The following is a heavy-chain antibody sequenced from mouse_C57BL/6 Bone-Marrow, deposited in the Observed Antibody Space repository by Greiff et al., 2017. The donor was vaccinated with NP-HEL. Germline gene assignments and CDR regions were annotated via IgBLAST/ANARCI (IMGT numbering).Heavy chain of an antibody. CDR3: ARATYYDYDGAMDY. D-gene: IGHD2-4*01. Sequence: EVQLQQSGPELVKPGASVKISCKASGYTFTDYYVNWVKQSHGKSLEWIGDINPNNGGTSYNQKFKGKATLTVDKSSSTAYMEPRSLTSEDSAVYYCARATYYDYDGAMDYWGQGTSVTVSS. CDR2: INPNNGGT. V-gene: IGHV1-26*01. CDR1: GYTFTDYY. J-gene: IGHJ4*01.